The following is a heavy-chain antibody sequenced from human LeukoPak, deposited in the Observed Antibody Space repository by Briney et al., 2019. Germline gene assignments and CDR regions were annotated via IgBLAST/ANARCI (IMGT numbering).Heavy chain of an antibody. CDR1: GFTFSNYA. J-gene: IGHJ4*02. CDR3: ANGDGFDY. V-gene: IGHV3-23*01. Sequence: GGSLRLSCAASGFTFSNYAMSWVRQAPGKGLEWVSGISGSGGSTYYADSVQGRFTISRDNSKNTLYLQMNSLRAEDTAVYYCANGDGFDYWGQGTLVIVSS. CDR2: ISGSGGST.